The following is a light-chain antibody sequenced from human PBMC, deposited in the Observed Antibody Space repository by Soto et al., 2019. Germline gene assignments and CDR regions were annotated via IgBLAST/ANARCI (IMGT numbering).Light chain of an antibody. CDR1: SSNIGNNY. CDR2: DSN. J-gene: IGLJ2*01. V-gene: IGLV1-51*01. CDR3: ATWDRSLTGEV. Sequence: QSVLTQPPSVSAAPGQKVTISCSGSSSNIGNNYVSWFQQLPGTAPKLLIYDSNKRPSGIPDRFSGSKSGTSATLDITGLPTGDEADYYCATWDRSLTGEVFGGGTKVTVL.